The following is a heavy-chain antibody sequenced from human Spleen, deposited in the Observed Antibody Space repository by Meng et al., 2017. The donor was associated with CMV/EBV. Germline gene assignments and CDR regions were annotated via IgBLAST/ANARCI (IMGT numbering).Heavy chain of an antibody. CDR2: IYYSGST. D-gene: IGHD5-12*01. Sequence: GSLRLSCPVSGSISSSSYYWGWIRQTPGKGLEWIGSIYYSGSTYHNSSLKSRVIMSVDTSKKQVSLKLSSVTAADTAVYYCVSGYSGFGTFDYWGQGTLVTVSS. CDR3: VSGYSGFGTFDY. V-gene: IGHV4-39*07. J-gene: IGHJ4*02. CDR1: GSISSSSYY.